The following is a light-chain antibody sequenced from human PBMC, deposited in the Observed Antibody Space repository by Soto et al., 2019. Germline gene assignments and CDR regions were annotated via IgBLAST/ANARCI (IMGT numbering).Light chain of an antibody. CDR1: NSNIGSNT. CDR3: AAWDDSLNGYV. CDR2: SNN. J-gene: IGLJ1*01. Sequence: VLTQPPSASGTPGQRVTISCSGSNSNIGSNTVNWYQQLPGTAPKLLIYSNNQRPSGVPDRFSGSKSGTSASLAISGLQSEDEADYYCAAWDDSLNGYVFGTGTKVTVL. V-gene: IGLV1-44*01.